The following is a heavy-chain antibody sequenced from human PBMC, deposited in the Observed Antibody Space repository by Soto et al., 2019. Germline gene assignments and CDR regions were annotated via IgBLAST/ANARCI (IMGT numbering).Heavy chain of an antibody. CDR2: ISYDGSNK. Sequence: GGSLRLSCAASGFTFSSYGMHWVRQAPGKGLEWVAVISYDGSNKYYADSVKGRFTISRDNSKNTLYLQMNSLRAEDTAVYYCAKVSAPQARGMDVWGQGTTVTVSS. CDR3: AKVSAPQARGMDV. CDR1: GFTFSSYG. J-gene: IGHJ6*02. V-gene: IGHV3-30*18.